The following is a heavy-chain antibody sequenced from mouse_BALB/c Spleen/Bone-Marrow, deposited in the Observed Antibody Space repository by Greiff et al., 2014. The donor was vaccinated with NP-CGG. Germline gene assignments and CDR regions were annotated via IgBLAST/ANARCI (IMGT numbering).Heavy chain of an antibody. J-gene: IGHJ4*01. Sequence: EVQGVESGGGLVKPGGSLKLSCAASGFAFSSYDMSWVRRTPEKRLEWVAYISSGGGSTYYPDTVKGRFTISRDNAKNTLYLQMSSLKSEDTAMYYCARHGGNYVYYAMDYWGQGTSVTVSS. CDR2: ISSGGGST. CDR1: GFAFSSYD. V-gene: IGHV5-12-1*01. CDR3: ARHGGNYVYYAMDY. D-gene: IGHD2-1*01.